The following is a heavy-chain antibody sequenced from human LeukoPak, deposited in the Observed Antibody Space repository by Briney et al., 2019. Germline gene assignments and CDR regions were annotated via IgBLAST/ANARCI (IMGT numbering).Heavy chain of an antibody. CDR3: TNFSYDYVWGSYRSVDY. CDR2: IKSKTDGGTT. D-gene: IGHD3-16*02. J-gene: IGHJ4*02. CDR1: GFTFSNAW. Sequence: PGGSLRLSCAASGFTFSNAWMSWVRQAPGKGLEWVGRIKSKTDGGTTDYAAPVKGRFTISRDDSKNTLYLQMNSLKTEDTAVYSCTNFSYDYVWGSYRSVDYWGQGTLVTVSS. V-gene: IGHV3-15*01.